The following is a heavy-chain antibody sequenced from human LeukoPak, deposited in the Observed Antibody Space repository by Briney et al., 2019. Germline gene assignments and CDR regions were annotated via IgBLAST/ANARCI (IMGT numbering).Heavy chain of an antibody. CDR2: INPTSGST. CDR1: GYTAIDYY. Sequence: AAVKVSCKASGYTAIDYYMHWVRQAPGQGLEWMGMINPTSGSTDYAQTFQSRVTMTRDTPTSVFYMEMNGLTSDDTAVYYCARDAGGWLDPWGQGNLVTVSS. J-gene: IGHJ5*02. V-gene: IGHV1-46*01. CDR3: ARDAGGWLDP. D-gene: IGHD3-16*01.